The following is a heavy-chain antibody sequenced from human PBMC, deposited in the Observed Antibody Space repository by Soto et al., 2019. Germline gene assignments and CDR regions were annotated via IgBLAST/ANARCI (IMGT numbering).Heavy chain of an antibody. CDR3: ARDYGPYYYDSSGYYYI. Sequence: GGSLRLSCAASGFTFSSYSMNWVRQAPGKGLEWVSSISSSSSYIYYAGSVKGRFTISRDNAKNSLYLQMNSLRAEDTAVYYCARDYGPYYYDSSGYYYIWGQGTLVTVSS. CDR1: GFTFSSYS. J-gene: IGHJ4*02. CDR2: ISSSSSYI. V-gene: IGHV3-21*01. D-gene: IGHD3-22*01.